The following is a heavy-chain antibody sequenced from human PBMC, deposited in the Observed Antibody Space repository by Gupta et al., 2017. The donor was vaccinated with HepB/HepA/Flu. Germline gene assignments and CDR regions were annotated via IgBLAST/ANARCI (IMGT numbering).Heavy chain of an antibody. J-gene: IGHJ2*01. CDR3: XHTDGSXSDRVCYYWYFDL. Sequence: QITLKESGPTLVKPTQTLTLTCTFSGFSLRTSGVGVGWIRQPPGKALEWLALIYWNDDKRYSPSLKSRLTITKDTSKNQVVLTMTNMDPVDTATYXCXHTDGSXSDRVCYYWYFDLWGRGTLVTVSS. CDR2: IYWNDDK. V-gene: IGHV2-5*01. CDR1: GFSLRTSGVG. D-gene: IGHD2-8*01.